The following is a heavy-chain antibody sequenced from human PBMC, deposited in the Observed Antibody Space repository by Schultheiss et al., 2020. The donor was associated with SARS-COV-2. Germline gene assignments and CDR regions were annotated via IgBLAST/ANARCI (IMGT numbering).Heavy chain of an antibody. D-gene: IGHD3-10*01. CDR2: INPSGGST. Sequence: ASVKVSCKASGGTFSSYAISWVRQAPGQGLEWMGIINPSGGSTSYAQKFQGRVTMTRDTSISTAYMELSRLRSDDTAVYYCARGVVRGPGWFDPWGQGTLVTVSS. CDR1: GGTFSSYA. V-gene: IGHV1-46*01. CDR3: ARGVVRGPGWFDP. J-gene: IGHJ5*02.